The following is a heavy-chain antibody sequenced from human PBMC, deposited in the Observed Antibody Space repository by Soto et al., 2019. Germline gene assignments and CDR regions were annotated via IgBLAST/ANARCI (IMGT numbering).Heavy chain of an antibody. D-gene: IGHD3-16*01. V-gene: IGHV1-18*01. J-gene: IGHJ4*02. CDR1: GYTFTSSG. CDR2: ISAYNGNT. Sequence: QVQLVQSGAEVKKPGASVKVSCKASGYTFTSSGISWVRQAPGQGLEWMGWISAYNGNTNYAQNLQGRDTMTTDTSMGTAYMELRSRRSNDTAMYYCARDGAGNFDYWGQGTLVTVSS. CDR3: ARDGAGNFDY.